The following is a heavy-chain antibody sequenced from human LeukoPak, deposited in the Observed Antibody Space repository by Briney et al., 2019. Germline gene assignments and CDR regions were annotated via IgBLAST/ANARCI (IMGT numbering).Heavy chain of an antibody. CDR1: GFTFSSYW. CDR3: ARDLSPTDDFWSGYPAYYYYGMDV. Sequence: GGSLRLSCAASGFTFSSYWMHWVRQAPGTGLVWVSRINSDWSSTSYADSVKGRLTISRDNAKNTLYLQMNSLRAEDTAVYYCARDLSPTDDFWSGYPAYYYYGMDVWGQGTTVIVSS. V-gene: IGHV3-74*01. J-gene: IGHJ6*02. D-gene: IGHD3-3*01. CDR2: INSDWSST.